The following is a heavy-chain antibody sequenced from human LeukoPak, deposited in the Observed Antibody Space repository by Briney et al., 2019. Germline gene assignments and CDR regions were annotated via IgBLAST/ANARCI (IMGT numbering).Heavy chain of an antibody. V-gene: IGHV3-30-3*01. CDR2: ISYDGNNK. D-gene: IGHD3-10*01. J-gene: IGHJ1*01. CDR1: GFTFSDCA. CDR3: ASRTNSGPPF. Sequence: GGSLRLSCAASGFTFSDCAVHWVREAPGKGLEWVALISYDGNNKYYADSVKGRFTISRDNSKNTMSLQMNSLRREDTAVYYCASRTNSGPPFWGQGTLVTVSS.